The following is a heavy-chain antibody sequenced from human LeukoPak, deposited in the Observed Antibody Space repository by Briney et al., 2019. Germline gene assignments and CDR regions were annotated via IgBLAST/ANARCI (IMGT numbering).Heavy chain of an antibody. CDR2: LNPRNGDS. J-gene: IGHJ4*02. Sequence: ASVKVSCKASGYTFSAYYMHWVRQATGQGLEWMGWLNPRNGDSNYAQKFQGRVTMTRDTSISTAYMELSGLRFDDTAVYYCARIDQRVSFYFDYWGQGTLITVS. CDR3: ARIDQRVSFYFDY. D-gene: IGHD3-16*02. V-gene: IGHV1-2*02. CDR1: GYTFSAYY.